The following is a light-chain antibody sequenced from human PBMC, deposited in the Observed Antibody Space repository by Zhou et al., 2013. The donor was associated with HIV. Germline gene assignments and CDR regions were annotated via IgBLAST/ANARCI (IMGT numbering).Light chain of an antibody. CDR1: QTITKY. CDR3: QQANSSPFT. CDR2: GAS. V-gene: IGKV1-39*01. J-gene: IGKJ4*01. Sequence: DIQLTQSPSSLYASVGDTVTITCRASQTITKYLNWYQVKSAKAPKLLIFGASSLHGGVPSRFSASGSGTHFTLTINSLQPDDFATYYCQQANSSPFTFGGGTKV.